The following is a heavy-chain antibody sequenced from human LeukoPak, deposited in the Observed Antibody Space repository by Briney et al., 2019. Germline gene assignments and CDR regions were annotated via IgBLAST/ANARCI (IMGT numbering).Heavy chain of an antibody. Sequence: ASVKVSCKASGYTYTGYYMHRVRQAPGQGLEWMGWINPNSGGTNYAQKFQGWVTMTRDTSISTAYMELSRLRSDDTAVYYCARTYYYDSSGYYPIEYYFDYWGQGTLVTVSS. CDR3: ARTYYYDSSGYYPIEYYFDY. V-gene: IGHV1-2*04. D-gene: IGHD3-22*01. CDR2: INPNSGGT. CDR1: GYTYTGYY. J-gene: IGHJ4*02.